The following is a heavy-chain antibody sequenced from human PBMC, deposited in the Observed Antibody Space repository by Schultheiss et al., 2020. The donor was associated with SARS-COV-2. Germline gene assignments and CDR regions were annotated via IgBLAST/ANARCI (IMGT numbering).Heavy chain of an antibody. CDR1: GLTFSRFG. Sequence: GGSLRLSCAASGLTFSRFGMHWVRQGPGKGLEWVAVIWYDVSNKYYADPVKGRFTISRDNSKNTLYLQMHSLRVEDTAVYYCARGRTTARGMDVWGQGTTVTVSS. V-gene: IGHV3-33*01. CDR3: ARGRTTARGMDV. J-gene: IGHJ6*02. D-gene: IGHD2/OR15-2a*01. CDR2: IWYDVSNK.